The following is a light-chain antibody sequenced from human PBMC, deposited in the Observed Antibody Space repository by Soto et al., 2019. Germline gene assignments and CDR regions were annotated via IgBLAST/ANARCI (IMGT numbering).Light chain of an antibody. CDR2: DAS. Sequence: MQLTQSHSTLSASVGDRVTITCRASQNISNWLAWYQQKPGKAHKVLIFDASTLDGGVPSSFSGRRSGTDFTLTISSLQPSDFATYYCQQYNTYPLTFGGGTKVDIK. CDR3: QQYNTYPLT. CDR1: QNISNW. J-gene: IGKJ4*01. V-gene: IGKV1-5*01.